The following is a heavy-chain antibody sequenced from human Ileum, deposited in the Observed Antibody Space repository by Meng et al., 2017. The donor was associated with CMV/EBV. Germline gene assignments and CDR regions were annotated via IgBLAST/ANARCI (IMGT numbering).Heavy chain of an antibody. J-gene: IGHJ4*02. Sequence: LQVEESGPGLVKPSETLSLPCTASGGSTTSSTYYWGWIRQPPGKGLEWIGSVYYSGTTYYNPSLKSRVNMSIDTSKNRFSLKLSSATAADTAVYYCARNVGFYSSQIAYWGQGALVTVSS. D-gene: IGHD3-3*01. CDR3: ARNVGFYSSQIAY. CDR2: VYYSGTT. CDR1: GGSTTSSTYY. V-gene: IGHV4-39*07.